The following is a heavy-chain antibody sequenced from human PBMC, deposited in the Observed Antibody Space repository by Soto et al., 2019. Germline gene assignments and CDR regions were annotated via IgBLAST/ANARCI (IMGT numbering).Heavy chain of an antibody. J-gene: IGHJ4*02. V-gene: IGHV3-30-3*01. D-gene: IGHD3-10*01. CDR3: ARSRSGAVPDSLGF. Sequence: QVQLVESGGGVVQPGRSLRLSCAASGFSFSISPMHWVRQAPGKGPEWVALISYDGTNKFYADSVKGRFTISRDNSKSTLFLQMNSLTNEDTAVYHCARSRSGAVPDSLGFWGQGTLVTVSS. CDR2: ISYDGTNK. CDR1: GFSFSISP.